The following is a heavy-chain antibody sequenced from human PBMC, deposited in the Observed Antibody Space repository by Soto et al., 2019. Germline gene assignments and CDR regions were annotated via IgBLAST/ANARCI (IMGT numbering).Heavy chain of an antibody. Sequence: EVQLVESGGVVVQFGGSLRLSCAASGFTFDDYAMHWVRQAPGKGLEWVSLITRDGATTYYADSVKGRFTISRDNSKNSLYLQMNSLRPDDTAFYYSAKDGGYIDSWFGYSDYWGQGTLVTVSS. CDR3: AKDGGYIDSWFGYSDY. J-gene: IGHJ4*02. CDR1: GFTFDDYA. D-gene: IGHD6-13*01. V-gene: IGHV3-43D*04. CDR2: ITRDGATT.